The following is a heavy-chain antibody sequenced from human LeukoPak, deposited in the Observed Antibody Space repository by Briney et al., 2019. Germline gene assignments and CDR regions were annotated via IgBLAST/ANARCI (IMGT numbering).Heavy chain of an antibody. V-gene: IGHV4-38-2*01. Sequence: PSETLSLTCAVSGYSISSGYYWGWIRQPPGKGLEWIGSIYHSGSTYYNPSLKSRVTISVDTSKNQFSLKLSSVTAADTAVYYCATRTGTTRGGFDYWGQGTLVTVSS. CDR1: GYSISSGYY. CDR2: IYHSGST. J-gene: IGHJ4*02. CDR3: ATRTGTTRGGFDY. D-gene: IGHD1-1*01.